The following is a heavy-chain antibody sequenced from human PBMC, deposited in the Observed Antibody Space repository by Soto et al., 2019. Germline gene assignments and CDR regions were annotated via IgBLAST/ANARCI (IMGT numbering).Heavy chain of an antibody. V-gene: IGHV1-46*01. CDR3: ARGSYIVAPFDY. CDR1: GYTFTSYY. J-gene: IGHJ4*02. D-gene: IGHD5-12*01. Sequence: GASVKVSCKASGYTFTSYYMHWVRQAPGQGLEWMGIINPSGGSTSYAQKFQGRVTMTRDKSTSTAYMELSSLRSEDTAVYYCARGSYIVAPFDYWGQGTLVTVSS. CDR2: INPSGGST.